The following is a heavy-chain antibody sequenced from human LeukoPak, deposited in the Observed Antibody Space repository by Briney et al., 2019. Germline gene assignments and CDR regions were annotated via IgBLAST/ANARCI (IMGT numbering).Heavy chain of an antibody. V-gene: IGHV3-74*01. CDR1: GFTFSIYW. CDR2: INSDGSST. D-gene: IGHD5-18*01. CDR3: ARDAPGNTALDY. Sequence: GALRLSCAASGFTFSIYWMHWDRQPPGKGLVWVSRINSDGSSTSYADSVKGRFTISRDNAKNTLYLQMNSLRVEDTALYYCARDAPGNTALDYWGQGSLVTVSS. J-gene: IGHJ4*02.